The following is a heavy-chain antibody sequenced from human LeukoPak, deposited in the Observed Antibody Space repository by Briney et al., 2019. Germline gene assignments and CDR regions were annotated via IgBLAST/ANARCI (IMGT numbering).Heavy chain of an antibody. CDR3: AKDITWLERKDAFDI. V-gene: IGHV3-9*01. D-gene: IGHD1-1*01. CDR2: ISWNSGSI. J-gene: IGHJ3*02. CDR1: GFTFDDYA. Sequence: GGSLRLSCAASGFTFDDYAMHWVRQAPGKGLEWVSGISWNSGSIGYADSVKGRFTISRDNAKNSLYLQMNSLRAEDTALYYCAKDITWLERKDAFDIWGQGTKVTVSS.